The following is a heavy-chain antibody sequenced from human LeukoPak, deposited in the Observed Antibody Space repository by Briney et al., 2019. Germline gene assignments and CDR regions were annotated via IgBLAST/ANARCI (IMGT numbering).Heavy chain of an antibody. Sequence: GASLRLSCAASGFTFSSYWMHWVRQAPGKGLVWVSRINSDGSSTNYADSVKGRFTISRDNAKNTLYLQVKSLRAEDTAVYYCARGPSGWGSLDSWGQGTLVTVSS. V-gene: IGHV3-74*01. J-gene: IGHJ4*02. CDR1: GFTFSSYW. D-gene: IGHD7-27*01. CDR3: ARGPSGWGSLDS. CDR2: INSDGSST.